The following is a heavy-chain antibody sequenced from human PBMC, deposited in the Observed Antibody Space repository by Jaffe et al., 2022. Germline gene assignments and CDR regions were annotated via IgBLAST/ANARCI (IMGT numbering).Heavy chain of an antibody. Sequence: QVQLVESGGGVVQPGGSLRLSCAASGFTFSSYGMHWVRQAPGKGLEWVAFIRYDGSNKYYADSVKGRFTISRDNSKNTLYLQMNSLRAEDTAVYYCAKFWTTVRDAFDIWGQGTMVTVSS. CDR1: GFTFSSYG. J-gene: IGHJ3*02. V-gene: IGHV3-30*02. CDR3: AKFWTTVRDAFDI. CDR2: IRYDGSNK. D-gene: IGHD4-17*01.